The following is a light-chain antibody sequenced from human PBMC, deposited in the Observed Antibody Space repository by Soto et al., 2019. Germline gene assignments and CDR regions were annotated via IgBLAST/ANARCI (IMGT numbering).Light chain of an antibody. CDR2: AAS. Sequence: AIQMTQSPSSLSASVGDRVNITCRASQGIGNDLGWYQQKPGKAPKLLIYAASNLPSGVPSRFSGRGSGTFFPLPIGGLQPDYFETYYCLQDSNSPLTFGGGTKGEVK. CDR3: LQDSNSPLT. V-gene: IGKV1-6*01. CDR1: QGIGND. J-gene: IGKJ4*01.